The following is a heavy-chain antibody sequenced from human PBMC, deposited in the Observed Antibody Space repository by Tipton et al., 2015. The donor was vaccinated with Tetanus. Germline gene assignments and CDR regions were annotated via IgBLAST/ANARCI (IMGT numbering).Heavy chain of an antibody. CDR2: IFYSGNT. D-gene: IGHD2-15*01. V-gene: IGHV4-59*01. CDR1: GDPMNDFY. J-gene: IGHJ6*02. Sequence: TLSLTFTVSGDPMNDFYWSWIRQPPGKGLEWIGHIFYSGNTDYNPSLKSRVTISVDTSRKQFSLRLSSVTAADTAVYYCARDQKSATLSHFFYGLDVWGQGTTVTVSS. CDR3: ARDQKSATLSHFFYGLDV.